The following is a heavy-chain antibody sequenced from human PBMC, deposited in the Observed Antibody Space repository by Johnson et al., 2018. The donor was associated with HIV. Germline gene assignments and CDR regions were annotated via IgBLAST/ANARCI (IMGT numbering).Heavy chain of an antibody. Sequence: VQLVESGGGLVKPGGSLRLSCAASGFTFSSYAMHWVRQAPGKGLEWVSVIYSGDTTYYADSVKGLFTISRDRSKNTVSLQMNSLRAEDTAVYYCAKGQYSSSPCAFDIWGQGTMVTVAS. J-gene: IGHJ3*02. D-gene: IGHD6-6*01. V-gene: IGHV3-66*02. CDR2: IYSGDTT. CDR1: GFTFSSYA. CDR3: AKGQYSSSPCAFDI.